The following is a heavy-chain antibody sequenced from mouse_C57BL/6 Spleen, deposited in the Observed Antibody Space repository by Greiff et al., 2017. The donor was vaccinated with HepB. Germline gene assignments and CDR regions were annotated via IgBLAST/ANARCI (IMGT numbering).Heavy chain of an antibody. Sequence: VQLQQPGAELVRPGTSVKLSCKASGYTFTSYWMHWVKQRPGQGLEWIGVIDPSDSYTNYNQKFKGKATLTVDTSSSTAYMQLSSLTSEGSAVYYCATVDSSGYPYYYAMDYWGQGTSVTVSS. D-gene: IGHD3-2*02. CDR2: IDPSDSYT. V-gene: IGHV1-59*01. J-gene: IGHJ4*01. CDR1: GYTFTSYW. CDR3: ATVDSSGYPYYYAMDY.